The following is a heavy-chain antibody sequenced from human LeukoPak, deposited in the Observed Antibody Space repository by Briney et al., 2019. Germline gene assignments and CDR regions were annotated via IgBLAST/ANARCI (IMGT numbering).Heavy chain of an antibody. D-gene: IGHD3-3*01. CDR1: GYTFTSYG. Sequence: ASVTVSCKASGYTFTSYGINWVRQAPGPGLEWMGWISTYNGNTNYAQKLQGRGTIITEKSTSTAYMELRTPRSADTAVYSCARDGPYYDFWSGYGHFDYWGQGTLVTVSS. V-gene: IGHV1-18*01. CDR2: ISTYNGNT. J-gene: IGHJ4*02. CDR3: ARDGPYYDFWSGYGHFDY.